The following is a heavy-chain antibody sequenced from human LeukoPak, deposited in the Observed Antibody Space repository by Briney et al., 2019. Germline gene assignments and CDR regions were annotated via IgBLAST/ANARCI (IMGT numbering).Heavy chain of an antibody. CDR3: AKDYGSGWYTGAYNDY. J-gene: IGHJ4*02. Sequence: PGGSLRLSCAASGFTFSSYDMSWVRQAPGKGLEWVSAISGSGGSTYYADSVKGRCTISRDKSKNTLYLQMNSLRAEDTAVYYCAKDYGSGWYTGAYNDYWGQGTLVTVSS. D-gene: IGHD6-19*01. CDR1: GFTFSSYD. V-gene: IGHV3-23*01. CDR2: ISGSGGST.